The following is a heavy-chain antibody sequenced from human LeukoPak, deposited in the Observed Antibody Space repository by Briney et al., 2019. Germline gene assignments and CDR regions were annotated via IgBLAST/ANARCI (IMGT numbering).Heavy chain of an antibody. J-gene: IGHJ4*02. CDR1: GFTVSSNY. D-gene: IGHD6-19*01. CDR3: ARDSAYSGGWRKFDY. Sequence: GGSLRLSCAASGFTVSSNYMSWVRQAPGKGLEWVSVIYSGGSTYYADSVKGRFTISRDNSKNTLYLQMNGLRAEDTAVYYCARDSAYSGGWRKFDYWGQGTLVTVSS. V-gene: IGHV3-66*01. CDR2: IYSGGST.